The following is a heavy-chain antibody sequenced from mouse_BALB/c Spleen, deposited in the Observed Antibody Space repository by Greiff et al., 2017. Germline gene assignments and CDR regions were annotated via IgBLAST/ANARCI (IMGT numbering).Heavy chain of an antibody. V-gene: IGHV2-9*02. CDR1: GFSLTSYG. Sequence: VQLVESGPGLVAPSQSLSITCTVSGFSLTSYGVHWVRQPPGKGLEWLGVIWAGGSTNYNSALMSRLSISKDNSKSQVFLKMNSLQTDDTAMYYCARGRNGYDGEMDYWGQGTSVTVSS. D-gene: IGHD2-2*01. J-gene: IGHJ4*01. CDR3: ARGRNGYDGEMDY. CDR2: IWAGGST.